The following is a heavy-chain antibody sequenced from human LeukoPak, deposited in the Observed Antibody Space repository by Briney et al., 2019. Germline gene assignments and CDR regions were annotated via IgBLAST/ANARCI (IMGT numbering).Heavy chain of an antibody. CDR3: ASLTDDILTGYLYYFDY. CDR1: GYSISSGYY. V-gene: IGHV4-38-2*02. D-gene: IGHD3-9*01. J-gene: IGHJ4*02. Sequence: SETLSLTCTVSGYSISSGYYWGWIRQPPGKGLEWIGSIYHSGSTYYNPSLKSRVTISVDTSKNQFSLKLSSVTAADTAVYYRASLTDDILTGYLYYFDYWGQGTLVTVSS. CDR2: IYHSGST.